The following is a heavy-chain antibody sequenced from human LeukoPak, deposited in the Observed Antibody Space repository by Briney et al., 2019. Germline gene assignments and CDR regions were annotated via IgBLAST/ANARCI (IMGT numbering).Heavy chain of an antibody. V-gene: IGHV3-64*01. CDR1: GFTLRSYA. CDR3: ARGHTAVTRHFDF. Sequence: GGSLRLSCAVSGFTLRSYAMHWVRQAPGKGLEYVSAISSNGGSTYYANSVKGRFAISRDNSKNTLYLQMGSLRAEDMAVYYCARGHTAVTRHFDFWGQGTLVTVSS. J-gene: IGHJ4*02. CDR2: ISSNGGST. D-gene: IGHD4-17*01.